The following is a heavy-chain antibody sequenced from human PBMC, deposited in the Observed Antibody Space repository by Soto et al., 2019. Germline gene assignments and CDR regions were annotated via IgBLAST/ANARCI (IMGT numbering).Heavy chain of an antibody. CDR2: TKHKVSSYAT. J-gene: IGHJ4*02. D-gene: IGHD3-10*02. CDR3: VAYLGYYVH. Sequence: EVQLVESGGGLVQPGGSLRLSCAVSGFTLSDHFMDWVRQAPGKGLEWVGRTKHKVSSYATEYAASVKGRFTISRDDSYTSLYLQMSGLRTEDTVFYYCVAYLGYYVHWGQGTLVTVSS. V-gene: IGHV3-72*01. CDR1: GFTLSDHF.